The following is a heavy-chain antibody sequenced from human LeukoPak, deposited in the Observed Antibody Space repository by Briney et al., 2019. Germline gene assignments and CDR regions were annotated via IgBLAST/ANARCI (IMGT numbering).Heavy chain of an antibody. CDR2: IIPILGIA. Sequence: ASVKVSCKASGGTFSSYAISWVRQAPGQGLEWMGRIIPILGIANYAQKFQGRVTITADKSTSTAYMELSSLRSEDTAVYYCARDQGYRSSTSCSLDPWGQGTLVTVSS. CDR3: ARDQGYRSSTSCSLDP. V-gene: IGHV1-69*04. D-gene: IGHD2-2*01. J-gene: IGHJ5*02. CDR1: GGTFSSYA.